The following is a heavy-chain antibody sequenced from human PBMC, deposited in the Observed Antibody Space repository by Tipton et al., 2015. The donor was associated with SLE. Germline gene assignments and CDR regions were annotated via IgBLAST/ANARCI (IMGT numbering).Heavy chain of an antibody. CDR1: GGSISGYY. Sequence: TLSLTCTVSGGSISGYYWSWVRQPPGKGLEWIGYIYYSGSTNYNPSLKSRVTISVDTSKNQFSLKLSSVTAADTAVYYCARQPIAAAGTSNYFDYWGQGTLVTVSS. CDR2: IYYSGST. V-gene: IGHV4-59*08. CDR3: ARQPIAAAGTSNYFDY. D-gene: IGHD6-13*01. J-gene: IGHJ4*02.